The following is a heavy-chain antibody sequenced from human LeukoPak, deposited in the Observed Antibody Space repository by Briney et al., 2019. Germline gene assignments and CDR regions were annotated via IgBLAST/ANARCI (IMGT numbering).Heavy chain of an antibody. J-gene: IGHJ3*02. CDR1: GFTVSSNY. V-gene: IGHV3-66*01. Sequence: GGSLRLSCAASGFTVSSNYMSWVRQAPGKGLEWVSIIYSGGTTYYADSVKGRFTISRDNSKNTLYLQMNSLRAEDTAVYYCARNYYGSGSRAFDIWGQGTMVTVPS. CDR3: ARNYYGSGSRAFDI. CDR2: IYSGGTT. D-gene: IGHD3-10*01.